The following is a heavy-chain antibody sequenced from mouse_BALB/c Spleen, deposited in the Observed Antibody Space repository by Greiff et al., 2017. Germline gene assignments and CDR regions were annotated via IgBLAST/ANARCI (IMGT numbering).Heavy chain of an antibody. V-gene: IGHV5-4*02. CDR3: AREGYYGSSYDFDV. J-gene: IGHJ1*01. CDR2: ISDGGSYT. D-gene: IGHD1-1*01. Sequence: EVQLVESGGGLVKPGGSLKLSCAASGFTFSDYYMYWVRQTPEKRLEWVATISDGGSYTYYPDSVKGRFTISRDNAKNNLYLQMSSLKSEDTAMYYCAREGYYGSSYDFDVWGAGTTVTVSS. CDR1: GFTFSDYY.